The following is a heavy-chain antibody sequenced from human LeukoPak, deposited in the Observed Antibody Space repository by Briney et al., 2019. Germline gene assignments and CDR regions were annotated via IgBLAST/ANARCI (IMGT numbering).Heavy chain of an antibody. CDR3: AREGWYSGNTARFYYYYMDV. D-gene: IGHD4-23*01. CDR2: ISGYNGNT. V-gene: IGHV1-18*01. CDR1: GYTFTTYG. Sequence: ASVKVSCKASGYTFTTYGISWVRQAPGQGLEWMGWISGYNGNTNYAQKFQGRVTMTTDTSTSTAYMELRSLRSDDTAVYYCAREGWYSGNTARFYYYYMDVWGKGTTVTISS. J-gene: IGHJ6*03.